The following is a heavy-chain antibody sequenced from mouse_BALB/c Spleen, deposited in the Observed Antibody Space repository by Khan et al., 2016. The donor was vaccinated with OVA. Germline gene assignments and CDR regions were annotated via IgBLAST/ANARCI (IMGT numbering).Heavy chain of an antibody. CDR3: ARRFYCGHWYFDV. D-gene: IGHD1-1*01. Sequence: EVQLQESGPGLVKPSQSLSLTCTATGYSITSDYAWNWIRPLPRNKLEWMAYIRYSGSTGYNPSLKSRVSITRNNSNNQFFLQLNSVTTEDTATYYCARRFYCGHWYFDVWGAGTPVSVSS. CDR2: IRYSGST. V-gene: IGHV3-2*02. J-gene: IGHJ1*01. CDR1: GYSITSDYA.